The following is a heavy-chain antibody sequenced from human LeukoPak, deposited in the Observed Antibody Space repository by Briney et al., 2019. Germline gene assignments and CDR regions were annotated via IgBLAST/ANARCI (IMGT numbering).Heavy chain of an antibody. J-gene: IGHJ4*02. D-gene: IGHD5-12*01. CDR2: ISTNGGST. CDR3: AKREATMGFGFGS. Sequence: GGSLRLSCVASGFTFSNYFMTWVRQAPGKGLEWVSTISTNGGSTYYADSVKGLSTNARDDLKNTLYQQMNSLRAEDTSVYYCAKREATMGFGFGSWGQGTLVTVSS. CDR1: GFTFSNYF. V-gene: IGHV3-23*01.